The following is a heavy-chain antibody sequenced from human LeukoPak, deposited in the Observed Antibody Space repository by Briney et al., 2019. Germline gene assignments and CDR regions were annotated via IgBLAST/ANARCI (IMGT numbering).Heavy chain of an antibody. D-gene: IGHD3-3*01. Sequence: GASVKVSCKASGYTLTEYDVHWVRQAPGKGLEWMGRINPKNGEREYGQRFQGRVTMTRDTSISTVYMELDSLTSDDTAVYYCARGYYDFWSSYSFSRHIYFDPWGQGTLVTVSS. CDR3: ARGYYDFWSSYSFSRHIYFDP. CDR1: GYTLTEYD. CDR2: INPKNGER. J-gene: IGHJ5*02. V-gene: IGHV1-2*06.